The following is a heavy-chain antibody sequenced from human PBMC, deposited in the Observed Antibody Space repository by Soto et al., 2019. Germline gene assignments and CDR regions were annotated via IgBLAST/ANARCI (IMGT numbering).Heavy chain of an antibody. CDR2: IYYSGRT. D-gene: IGHD1-7*01. V-gene: IGHV4-61*01. Sequence: PSETLSLTGTVSGGSVSSDRYYWSWIRQPPGKGLEWIGYIYYSGRTDYNPSLKSRVTISLDTSKNQFSLKLSSVTAADTAVYYCARDWNFGNYGLDVWGQGTSVTVSS. J-gene: IGHJ6*02. CDR1: GGSVSSDRYY. CDR3: ARDWNFGNYGLDV.